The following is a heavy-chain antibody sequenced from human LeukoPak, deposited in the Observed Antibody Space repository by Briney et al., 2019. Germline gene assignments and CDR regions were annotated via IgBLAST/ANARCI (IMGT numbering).Heavy chain of an antibody. CDR2: MNPNSGDT. Sequence: SVKVSCKASGYTFADYYIHWVRQAPGQGLEWVGWMNPNSGDTNYARSFQGRVTMTRDTSISTAYMELSRLRFDDTAVYYCAKDPFDQMLPENWFDPWGQGTLVTVSS. CDR3: AKDPFDQMLPENWFDP. J-gene: IGHJ5*02. V-gene: IGHV1-2*02. CDR1: GYTFADYY. D-gene: IGHD2-2*01.